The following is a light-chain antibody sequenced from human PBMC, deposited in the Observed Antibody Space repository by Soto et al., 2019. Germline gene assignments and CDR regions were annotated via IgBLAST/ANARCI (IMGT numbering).Light chain of an antibody. CDR1: GSNVGYNS. J-gene: IGLJ1*01. CDR3: GSWDYTRAAYV. V-gene: IGLV1-51*01. Sequence: QSVLTQPPSLSAAPGQEVTISCSGSGSNVGYNSVSWYQQLPGTAPKLLIYDNYKRPSGIPARFSGSKSGTWASLGITGLQPGDEADYYCGSWDYTRAAYVFGSGTKVTVL. CDR2: DNY.